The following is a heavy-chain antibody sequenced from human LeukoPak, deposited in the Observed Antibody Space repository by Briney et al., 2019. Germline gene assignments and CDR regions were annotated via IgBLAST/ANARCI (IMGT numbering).Heavy chain of an antibody. D-gene: IGHD3-9*01. V-gene: IGHV5-51*01. CDR3: ARSNVLRYFEWLLPFDY. Sequence: GESLKISCKGSGYSFTSYWIGWVRQMPGKGLEWMGIIYPGDSDTIYSPSFQGQVTTSADKSISTAYLQWSSLKASDTAMYYCARSNVLRYFEWLLPFDYWGQGTLVTVSS. J-gene: IGHJ4*02. CDR2: IYPGDSDT. CDR1: GYSFTSYW.